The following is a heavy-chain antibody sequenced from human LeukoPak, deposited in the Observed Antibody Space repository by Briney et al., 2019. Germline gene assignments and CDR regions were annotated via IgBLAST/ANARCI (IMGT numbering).Heavy chain of an antibody. J-gene: IGHJ4*02. CDR1: GYTFTGYY. CDR2: IIPIFGTA. CDR3: ARDLGGSGSYYRGHFDY. Sequence: GASVKVSCKASGYTFTGYYMHWVRQAPGQGLEWMGGIIPIFGTANYAQKFQGRVTITADKSTSTAYMELSSLRSEDTAVYYCARDLGGSGSYYRGHFDYWGQGTLVTVSS. V-gene: IGHV1-69*06. D-gene: IGHD3-10*01.